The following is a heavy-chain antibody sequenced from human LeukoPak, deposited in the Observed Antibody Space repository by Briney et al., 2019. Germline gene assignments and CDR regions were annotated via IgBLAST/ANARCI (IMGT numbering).Heavy chain of an antibody. CDR2: IYYSGST. V-gene: IGHV4-59*08. D-gene: IGHD1-26*01. CDR1: GGSISSYY. J-gene: IGHJ4*02. CDR3: ARHEGATDY. Sequence: PSETLSLTCTVSGGSISSYYWSWIRQPPGKGLEWIGYIYYSGSTNYNPSLKSRVTISVDTSKNQFSLKLSSVTAAETAVYYCARHEGATDYWGQRTLVTVSS.